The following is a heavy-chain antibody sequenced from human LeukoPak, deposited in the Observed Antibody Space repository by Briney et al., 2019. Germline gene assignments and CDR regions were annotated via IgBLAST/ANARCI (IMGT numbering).Heavy chain of an antibody. D-gene: IGHD5-24*01. CDR1: GFTFSYYA. CDR2: ISYDGSNK. J-gene: IGHJ4*02. V-gene: IGHV3-30*04. CDR3: AKDDAWLQFND. Sequence: GGSLRLSCAASGFTFSYYAIHWVRQAPGKGLEWVAVISYDGSNKYYADSVKGRFTISRDNSKNMLYLQMNSLRAEDTAVYYCAKDDAWLQFNDWGQGTLVTVSS.